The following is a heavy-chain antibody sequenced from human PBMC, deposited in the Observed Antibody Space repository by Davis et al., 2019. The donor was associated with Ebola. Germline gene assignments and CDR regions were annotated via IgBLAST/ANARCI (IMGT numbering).Heavy chain of an antibody. D-gene: IGHD2/OR15-2a*01. J-gene: IGHJ4*02. CDR3: AKIVSGY. Sequence: GESLKISCAASELTFSSLGMSWVRQAPGKGLEWVATIKKDGIQKYYVDSVKGRFIISRDNAKNLLYLQMNSLRDDDTAVYYCAKIVSGYWGQGTLVTVSS. V-gene: IGHV3-7*03. CDR1: ELTFSSLG. CDR2: IKKDGIQK.